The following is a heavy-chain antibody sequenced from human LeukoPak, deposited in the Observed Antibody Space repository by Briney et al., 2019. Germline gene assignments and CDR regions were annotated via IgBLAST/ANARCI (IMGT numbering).Heavy chain of an antibody. Sequence: GGSLRLSCVTSGFTFSSYWMSWVRQAPGKELEWVANIKQDGSEKYYVDSVKGRFTISRDNAKNSLYLQMTSLRADDTAVYYCARDPPTTVTIFDYWGQGTLVTVSS. CDR3: ARDPPTTVTIFDY. J-gene: IGHJ4*02. CDR2: IKQDGSEK. D-gene: IGHD4-17*01. CDR1: GFTFSSYW. V-gene: IGHV3-7*03.